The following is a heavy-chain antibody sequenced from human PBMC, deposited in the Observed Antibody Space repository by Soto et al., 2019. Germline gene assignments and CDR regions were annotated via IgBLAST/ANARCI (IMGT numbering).Heavy chain of an antibody. CDR3: ARSKLRSLDWTHGPFDS. CDR1: GGSLGTSNW. CDR2: IYETGRN. Sequence: QVQLRETGPGLVKPSGTLSLICSVSGGSLGTSNWWSWVRQSPGKGLKWRGDIYETGRNNYNPSLQSRLTIAVDESNTHFSLRFASVTAAATDVYYCARSKLRSLDWTHGPFDSWGQGNLVIVSS. J-gene: IGHJ5*01. D-gene: IGHD3-3*01. V-gene: IGHV4-4*02.